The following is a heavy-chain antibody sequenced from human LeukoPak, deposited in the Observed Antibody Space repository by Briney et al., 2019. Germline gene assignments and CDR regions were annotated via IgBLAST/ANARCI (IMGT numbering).Heavy chain of an antibody. CDR1: GYSISSGYY. Sequence: PSETLSLTCAVSGYSISSGYYWGWIRQPPGKGLEWIGSIYHSGSTYYNPSLKSRVTISVDTSKSQFSLKLSSVTAADTAVYYCARGGPAAIDYWGQGTLVTVSS. CDR3: ARGGPAAIDY. V-gene: IGHV4-38-2*01. CDR2: IYHSGST. J-gene: IGHJ4*02. D-gene: IGHD2-2*01.